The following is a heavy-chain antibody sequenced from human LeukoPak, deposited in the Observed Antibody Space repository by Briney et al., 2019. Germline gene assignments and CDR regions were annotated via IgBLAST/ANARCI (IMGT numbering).Heavy chain of an antibody. Sequence: PGGSLRLSCAASGFTFSSYSMNWVRQAPGKGLEWVANIKQDGSEKYYVDSVKGRFTISRDNAKNSLYLQMNSLRAEDTAVYYCARERWSGDFDYWGQGTLVTVSS. V-gene: IGHV3-7*01. CDR2: IKQDGSEK. CDR3: ARERWSGDFDY. J-gene: IGHJ4*02. D-gene: IGHD4-23*01. CDR1: GFTFSSYS.